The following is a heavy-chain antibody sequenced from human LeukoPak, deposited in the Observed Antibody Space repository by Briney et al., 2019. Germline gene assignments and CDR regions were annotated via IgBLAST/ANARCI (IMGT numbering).Heavy chain of an antibody. Sequence: SQTLSLTCTVSGGFISNGDYYWTWIRQPPGKGLEWIGYIYHSGSAYYNPSLKSRVTISVDTSKNQFSLKLSSVTAADTAVYYCARRGSRVLRFLEWSRNAYAFDIWGQGTMVTVSS. CDR1: GGFISNGDYY. CDR2: IYHSGSA. D-gene: IGHD3-3*01. V-gene: IGHV4-30-2*01. CDR3: ARRGSRVLRFLEWSRNAYAFDI. J-gene: IGHJ3*02.